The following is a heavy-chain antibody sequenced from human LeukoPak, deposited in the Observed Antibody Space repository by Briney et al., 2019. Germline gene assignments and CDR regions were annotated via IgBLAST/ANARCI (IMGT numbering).Heavy chain of an antibody. V-gene: IGHV3-30-3*01. D-gene: IGHD6-19*01. J-gene: IGHJ4*02. CDR1: GFTFSSYA. CDR3: ARGYSSGWYEAAIDY. Sequence: GGSLRLSCAASGFTFSSYAMHWVRQAPGKGLEWVAVISYDGSNKYYADSVKGRFTISRDNSKNTLYLQMNSLRAEDTAVYYCARGYSSGWYEAAIDYWGQGTLVTVSS. CDR2: ISYDGSNK.